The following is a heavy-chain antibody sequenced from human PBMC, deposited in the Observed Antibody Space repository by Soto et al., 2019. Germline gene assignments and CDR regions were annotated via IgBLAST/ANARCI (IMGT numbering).Heavy chain of an antibody. V-gene: IGHV1-3*04. J-gene: IGHJ5*02. Sequence: ASVKVSCKASGYTFITYVIHWVRQAPRQRLQWMGWINTVNGNTKYSQNFQGRVTFSKDPSANTASMELSSLRSEDTAVYYCARDKDRSGWYNWFDPWGQGTLVTVSS. CDR3: ARDKDRSGWYNWFDP. CDR1: GYTFITYV. CDR2: INTVNGNT. D-gene: IGHD6-19*01.